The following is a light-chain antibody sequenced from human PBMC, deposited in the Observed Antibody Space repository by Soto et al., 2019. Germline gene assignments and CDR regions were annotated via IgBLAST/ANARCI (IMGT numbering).Light chain of an antibody. CDR3: NSYSSSTTLYL. J-gene: IGLJ1*01. CDR2: DVS. Sequence: QSALTHPASVSGSPGQSITISCTGTSSDVGGYNYVSWYQQHPGKAPKLMISDVSNRPSGVSIRFPGSKSGNTASLTISGLQAEDEADYYCNSYSSSTTLYLFGTGTKSPS. CDR1: SSDVGGYNY. V-gene: IGLV2-14*01.